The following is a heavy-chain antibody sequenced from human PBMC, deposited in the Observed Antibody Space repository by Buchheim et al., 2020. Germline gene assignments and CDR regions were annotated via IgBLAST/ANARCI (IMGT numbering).Heavy chain of an antibody. CDR2: LSYDGTIK. CDR3: ARDWGWNCEY. Sequence: QVQLVESGGGVVQPGTSLRLSCAASGFTFNNYAMHWVRQAPGKGLEWVAVLSYDGTIKYYAESVKGRFTIPRDNSKSQLYLQMNSLRIEDTAVYFCARDWGWNCEYWGQGTL. V-gene: IGHV3-30-3*01. D-gene: IGHD1-1*01. J-gene: IGHJ4*02. CDR1: GFTFNNYA.